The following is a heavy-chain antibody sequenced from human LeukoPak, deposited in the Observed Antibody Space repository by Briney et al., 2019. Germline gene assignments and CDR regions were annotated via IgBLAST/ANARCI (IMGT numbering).Heavy chain of an antibody. CDR1: GYSISSGYY. D-gene: IGHD2-2*01. Sequence: SETLSLTCTVSGYSISSGYYWGWIRQPPGKGLEWIGSIYHSGSTYYNPSLKSRVTISVDTSKNQFSLKLSSVTAADTAVYYCARHVEVLVAWYWGQGTLVTVSS. J-gene: IGHJ4*02. V-gene: IGHV4-38-2*02. CDR3: ARHVEVLVAWY. CDR2: IYHSGST.